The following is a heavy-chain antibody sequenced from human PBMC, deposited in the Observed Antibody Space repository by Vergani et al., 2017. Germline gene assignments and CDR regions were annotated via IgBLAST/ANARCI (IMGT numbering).Heavy chain of an antibody. CDR1: GFTFSSYS. J-gene: IGHJ3*02. CDR3: ARGSLDYGDPNAFDI. CDR2: ISSSSSYI. V-gene: IGHV3-21*01. Sequence: EVQLVESGGGLVKPGGSLRLSCAASGFTFSSYSMNWVRQAPGKGLEWVSSISSSSSYIYYADSVKGRFTISRDNAKNSLYLQMNSLRAEDTAVYYCARGSLDYGDPNAFDIWGQGTMVTVSS. D-gene: IGHD4-17*01.